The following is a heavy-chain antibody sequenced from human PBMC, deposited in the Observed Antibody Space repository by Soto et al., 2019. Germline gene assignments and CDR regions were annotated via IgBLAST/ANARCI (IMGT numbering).Heavy chain of an antibody. J-gene: IGHJ4*02. CDR3: ASRDPGTSVDY. CDR1: GGSFTSNNC. V-gene: IGHV4-4*02. D-gene: IGHD1-7*01. Sequence: PSETLSLTCGVSGGSFTSNNCWTFGRQPPGQGLEWRGEIYRTGSTNYNPSLKSRVTISLDKSENQFSLKVTSLTAADTAVYYCASRDPGTSVDYWGQGTLVTVSS. CDR2: IYRTGST.